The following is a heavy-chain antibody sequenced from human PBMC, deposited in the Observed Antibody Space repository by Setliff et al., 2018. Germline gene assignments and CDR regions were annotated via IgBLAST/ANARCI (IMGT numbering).Heavy chain of an antibody. CDR1: DGSFSDYY. J-gene: IGHJ3*02. CDR2: INHYGST. Sequence: PSETLSLTCAVYDGSFSDYYWSWIRQPPGKGLEWIGEINHYGSTNYKSSLRSRVAISLDTSENQFSLKLNSVTAADTAVYYCARRWNFGPYGSGIHDGFDMWGQGTMVTVSS. D-gene: IGHD3-10*01. V-gene: IGHV4-34*01. CDR3: ARRWNFGPYGSGIHDGFDM.